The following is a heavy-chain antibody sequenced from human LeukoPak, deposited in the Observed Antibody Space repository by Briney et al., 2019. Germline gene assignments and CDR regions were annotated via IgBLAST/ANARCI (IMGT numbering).Heavy chain of an antibody. CDR2: IRYNGRET. V-gene: IGHV3-30*02. Sequence: GGSLRLSCAASGFTFTSYGMHWVRQAPGRGLDWVAFIRYNGRETYYAESVTGRFSISKDSSKNTLFLQMNSLKLEDTAVYYCVKGSLVPLQHDSWGQGTLVIVSS. CDR3: VKGSLVPLQHDS. J-gene: IGHJ4*02. CDR1: GFTFTSYG. D-gene: IGHD6-13*01.